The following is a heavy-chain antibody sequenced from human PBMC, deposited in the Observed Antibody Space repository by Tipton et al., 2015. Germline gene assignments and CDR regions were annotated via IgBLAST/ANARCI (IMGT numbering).Heavy chain of an antibody. CDR3: VKDRLFFCSGSSDY. J-gene: IGHJ4*02. CDR1: GFTFSSYA. CDR2: ISGSAAIT. D-gene: IGHD3-3*01. Sequence: GSLRLSCAASGFTFSSYAMSWVRQAPGKGLEWVSGISGSAAITSHSDPVKGRFTISRDNSKNTLYLQMSSLRVEDTAVYFCVKDRLFFCSGSSDYWGQGTLVTVSS. V-gene: IGHV3-23*01.